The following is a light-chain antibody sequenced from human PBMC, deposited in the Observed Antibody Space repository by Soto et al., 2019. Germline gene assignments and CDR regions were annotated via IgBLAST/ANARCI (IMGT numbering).Light chain of an antibody. V-gene: IGKV1-5*01. CDR2: HAY. Sequence: DIQMTQSPSTLSASVGDRVTLTCRASQSISSWLAWYQQKPGKAPKLLIYHAYSLESGVPSRFSGSGSGTDFTLTISSLQPEDFATYYCQQLNSYPRTFGPGTKVDIK. CDR1: QSISSW. J-gene: IGKJ3*01. CDR3: QQLNSYPRT.